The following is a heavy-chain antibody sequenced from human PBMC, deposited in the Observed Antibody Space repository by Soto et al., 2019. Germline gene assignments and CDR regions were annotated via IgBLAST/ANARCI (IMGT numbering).Heavy chain of an antibody. D-gene: IGHD3-22*01. J-gene: IGHJ4*02. Sequence: ASVKVSCKASGYTFTNSGIIWVRQAPGQRLEWMGWINADNGGTNYAENFQGRVTITRDTSASTVYLGLSRLSSEDTASYYCARTGHSGSYDFWGQGTLVTVSS. CDR1: GYTFTNSG. CDR2: INADNGGT. CDR3: ARTGHSGSYDF. V-gene: IGHV1-18*01.